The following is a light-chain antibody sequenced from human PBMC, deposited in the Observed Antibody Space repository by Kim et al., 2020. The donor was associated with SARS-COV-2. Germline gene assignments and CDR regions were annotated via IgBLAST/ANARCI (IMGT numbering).Light chain of an antibody. CDR2: EDN. CDR3: QSYDSSNLHVV. CDR1: RGSIASNY. J-gene: IGLJ2*01. Sequence: VTISCTRSRGSIASNYVEWYQQRPGSVPTTVIYEDNQRPSGVPDRFSGSIDSSSNSASLTISGLKTEDEADYYCQSYDSSNLHVVFGGGTQLTVL. V-gene: IGLV6-57*03.